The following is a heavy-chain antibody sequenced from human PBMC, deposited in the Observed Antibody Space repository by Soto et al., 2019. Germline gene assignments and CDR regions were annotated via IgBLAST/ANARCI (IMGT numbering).Heavy chain of an antibody. Sequence: GGSLRLSCAASGFTFSSYGMHWVRQAPGKGLEWVAVISYDGSNKYYADSVKGRFTISRDISKNTLYLQMRSLSAEDTAVYYCAKTALYMGSAWYGWWFDTWGQGTLVTVSS. CDR3: AKTALYMGSAWYGWWFDT. V-gene: IGHV3-30*18. J-gene: IGHJ5*02. CDR1: GFTFSSYG. D-gene: IGHD6-19*01. CDR2: ISYDGSNK.